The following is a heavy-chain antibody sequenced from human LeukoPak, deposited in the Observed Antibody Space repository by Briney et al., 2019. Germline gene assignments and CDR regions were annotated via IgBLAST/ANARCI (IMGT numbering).Heavy chain of an antibody. CDR2: INPNSGGT. CDR1: GYTFTGYY. Sequence: ASVKVSCKASGYTFTGYYMHWVRQAPGQGLEWMGWINPNSGGTNYAQKFQGRVTMTTDTSTSTAYMELRSLRSDDTAVYYCARGIVVVPAAMNYWGQGTLVTVSS. V-gene: IGHV1-2*02. J-gene: IGHJ4*02. CDR3: ARGIVVVPAAMNY. D-gene: IGHD2-2*01.